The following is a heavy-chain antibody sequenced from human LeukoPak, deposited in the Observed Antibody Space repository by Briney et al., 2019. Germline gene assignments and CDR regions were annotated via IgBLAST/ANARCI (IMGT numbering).Heavy chain of an antibody. V-gene: IGHV1-18*01. CDR3: ARDQVVGATAGTFDS. CDR1: GYMFTSHG. Sequence: ASVKVSCKASGYMFTSHGISWVRQAPGRGLEWMGWISACNGRTNYAQKLQGRVTLTTDTSTSTAYMDLGNLRSDDTAVYFCARDQVVGATAGTFDSWGQGTLVTVSP. D-gene: IGHD1-26*01. CDR2: ISACNGRT. J-gene: IGHJ4*02.